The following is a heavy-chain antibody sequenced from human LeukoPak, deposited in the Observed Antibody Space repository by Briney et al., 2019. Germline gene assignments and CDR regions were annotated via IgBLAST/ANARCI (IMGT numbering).Heavy chain of an antibody. CDR3: AKYLLVSGAFLTD. V-gene: IGHV3-23*01. CDR2: ISGSGGST. Sequence: GGSLRLSCAASVFTLRSYAMSGVRQAPGKGLEWVSGISGSGGSTYYADSVKGRFTIYRDNSKNTLYLQMNSLRAEDTAVYTDAKYLLVSGAFLTDWGQGTLVTVSS. D-gene: IGHD3-9*01. J-gene: IGHJ4*02. CDR1: VFTLRSYA.